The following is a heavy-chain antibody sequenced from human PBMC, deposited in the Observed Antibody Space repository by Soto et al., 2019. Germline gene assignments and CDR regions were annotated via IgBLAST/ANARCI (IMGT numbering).Heavy chain of an antibody. Sequence: PGGSLRLSCAASGFTFSSYAMTWVRQAPGKGLEWVSTIDNSGGITYYADSVKGRFTISRDNSKNTLYLQMNSLRAEDTAVYYCAKDTFDTAMAKTDFWGRGTLVTVSS. CDR2: IDNSGGIT. V-gene: IGHV3-23*01. J-gene: IGHJ4*02. CDR1: GFTFSSYA. D-gene: IGHD5-18*01. CDR3: AKDTFDTAMAKTDF.